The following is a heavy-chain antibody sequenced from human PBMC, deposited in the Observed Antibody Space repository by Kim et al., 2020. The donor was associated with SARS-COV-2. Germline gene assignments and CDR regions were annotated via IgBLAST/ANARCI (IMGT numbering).Heavy chain of an antibody. Sequence: ADSVKGRYSISRDNVRNTVYLQMNSLRPEDTAVYYCAKMGWIRGIFDIDVWGQGTAVSVSS. V-gene: IGHV3-30*02. J-gene: IGHJ6*02. D-gene: IGHD2-2*03. CDR3: AKMGWIRGIFDIDV.